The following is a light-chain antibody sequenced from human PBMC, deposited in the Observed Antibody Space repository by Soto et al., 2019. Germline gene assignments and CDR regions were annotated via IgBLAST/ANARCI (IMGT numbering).Light chain of an antibody. CDR3: SSHTTSNTRV. V-gene: IGLV2-14*03. CDR1: SSDVGAYDF. CDR2: EVS. Sequence: QSPLAQPASVSGSPGQSIAISCPGTSSDVGAYDFVSWYQQHPDKAPKLLIYEVSNRPSGVSDRFSGSKSVNTATLTISGLQAEDEADYYCSSHTTSNTRVFGTGTKVTVL. J-gene: IGLJ1*01.